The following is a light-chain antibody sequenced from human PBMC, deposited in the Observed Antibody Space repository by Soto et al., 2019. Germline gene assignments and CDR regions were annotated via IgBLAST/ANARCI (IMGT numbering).Light chain of an antibody. J-gene: IGKJ1*01. CDR2: GAS. CDR3: QKYGSSPRT. V-gene: IGKV3-20*01. Sequence: EIVLTQSPGTLSLSPGERATLSCRASQSVSSNYLAWYQQKPGQAPKLLIYGASSGATGIPDRFSGSGSGTDFTLTISRLEPEDFAVYYCQKYGSSPRTFGQGTKVEIK. CDR1: QSVSSNY.